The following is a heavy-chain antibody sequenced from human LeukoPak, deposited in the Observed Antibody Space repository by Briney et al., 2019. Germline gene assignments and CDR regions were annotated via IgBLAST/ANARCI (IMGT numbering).Heavy chain of an antibody. J-gene: IGHJ3*02. D-gene: IGHD7-27*01. CDR2: IRSSSSYI. CDR1: GFTFSSYN. CDR3: ARGGLGTTFDI. Sequence: GRSLRLSCAASGFTFSSYNMNWVRQAPGKGLEWVSSIRSSSSYILYADSVKGRFTISGDNAKNSLYLQMNSLRAEDTAVYYCARGGLGTTFDIWGQGTMVTVSS. V-gene: IGHV3-21*01.